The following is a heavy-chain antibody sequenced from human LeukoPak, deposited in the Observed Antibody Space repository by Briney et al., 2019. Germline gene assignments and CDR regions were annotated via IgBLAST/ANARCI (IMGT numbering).Heavy chain of an antibody. CDR2: ISSSSSYI. CDR3: AREGMVATFDY. J-gene: IGHJ4*02. Sequence: GSLRLSCAASGFTFSSYSMNWVRQAPGKGLEWVSSISSSSSYIYYADSVKGRFTISRDKAKNSLYLQMNSLRAEDTAIYYCAREGMVATFDYWGQGTLVTVSS. CDR1: GFTFSSYS. D-gene: IGHD5-12*01. V-gene: IGHV3-21*01.